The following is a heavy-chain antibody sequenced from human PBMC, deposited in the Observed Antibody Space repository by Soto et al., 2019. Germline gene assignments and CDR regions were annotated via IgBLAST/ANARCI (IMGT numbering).Heavy chain of an antibody. V-gene: IGHV3-30*03. Sequence: ESGGGVVQPGRSLRLSCAASGFNFRSYGMSWVRQAPGKGLEWVAVISYDGSNKYYADSVKGRFTISRDNSKNTLYLQMNSLRAEDTAVYYCAREAWDIVVVVAAHSRYGMDVWGQGTTVTVSS. CDR2: ISYDGSNK. D-gene: IGHD2-15*01. CDR1: GFNFRSYG. J-gene: IGHJ6*02. CDR3: AREAWDIVVVVAAHSRYGMDV.